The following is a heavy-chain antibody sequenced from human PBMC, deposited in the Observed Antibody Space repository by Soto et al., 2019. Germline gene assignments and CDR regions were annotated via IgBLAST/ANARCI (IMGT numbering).Heavy chain of an antibody. Sequence: QVQLVESGGGVVQPGRSLRLSCAASGFTFSSYGMHWVRQAPGKGLEWVAGISYDGSNKYYAASVKGRFTISRDNSKNTLYLQMNSLRAEDTAVYYCARQVVVVAATYYYYYGMDVWGQGTTVTVSS. J-gene: IGHJ6*02. V-gene: IGHV3-30*03. D-gene: IGHD2-15*01. CDR2: ISYDGSNK. CDR3: ARQVVVVAATYYYYYGMDV. CDR1: GFTFSSYG.